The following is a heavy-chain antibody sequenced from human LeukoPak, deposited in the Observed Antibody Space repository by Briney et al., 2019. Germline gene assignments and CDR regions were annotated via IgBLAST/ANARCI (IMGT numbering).Heavy chain of an antibody. J-gene: IGHJ5*02. Sequence: SETLSLTCSVSGGSISSSSYYWGWIRQPPGKGREGIASIYYTGNTYYNASLEGRVTISVDTSKNQFSLQLSSVTASDTAVYYCARQQCSGGSCYSRAIWFDPWGQGTLVTVSS. V-gene: IGHV4-39*01. CDR2: IYYTGNT. CDR1: GGSISSSSYY. CDR3: ARQQCSGGSCYSRAIWFDP. D-gene: IGHD2-15*01.